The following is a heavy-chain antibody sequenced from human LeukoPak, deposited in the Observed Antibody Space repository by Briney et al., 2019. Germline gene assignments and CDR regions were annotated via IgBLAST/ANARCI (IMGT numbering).Heavy chain of an antibody. Sequence: SETLSLTCTVSRGSISSYYWSWIRQPPGKGLEWIGYIYYSGSTNYNPSLKSRVTISVDTSKNQFSLKLSSVTAADTAVYYCATYYGDYWYFDLWGRGTLVTVSS. CDR3: ATYYGDYWYFDL. CDR1: RGSISSYY. V-gene: IGHV4-59*01. J-gene: IGHJ2*01. D-gene: IGHD4-17*01. CDR2: IYYSGST.